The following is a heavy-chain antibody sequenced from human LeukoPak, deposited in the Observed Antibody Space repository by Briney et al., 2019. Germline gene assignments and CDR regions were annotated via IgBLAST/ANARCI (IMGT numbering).Heavy chain of an antibody. V-gene: IGHV1-69*06. CDR3: ASGAEYSYENWFDP. CDR1: GGTFSSYA. CDR2: IIPIFGTA. J-gene: IGHJ5*02. D-gene: IGHD5-18*01. Sequence: SVKVSCKASGGTFSSYAISWVRQAPGQGLEWMGGIIPIFGTANYVQKFQGRVTITADKSTSAAYMELSSLRSEDTAVYYCASGAEYSYENWFDPWGQGTLVTVSS.